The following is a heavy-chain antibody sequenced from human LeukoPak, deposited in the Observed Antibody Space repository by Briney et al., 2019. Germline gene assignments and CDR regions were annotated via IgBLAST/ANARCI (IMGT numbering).Heavy chain of an antibody. CDR1: GYTFTSYG. CDR3: ASINYYDSSGYYHPYYFDY. J-gene: IGHJ4*02. CDR2: ISAYNGNT. D-gene: IGHD3-22*01. V-gene: IGHV1-18*01. Sequence: ASVKASCKASGYTFTSYGISWVRQAPGQGLEWMGWISAYNGNTNYAQKLQGRVTMTTDTSTSTAYMELRSLRSDDTAVYYCASINYYDSSGYYHPYYFDYWGQGTLVTVSS.